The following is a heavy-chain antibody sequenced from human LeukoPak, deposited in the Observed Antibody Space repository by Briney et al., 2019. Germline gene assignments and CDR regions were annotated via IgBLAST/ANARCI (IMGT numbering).Heavy chain of an antibody. CDR3: GRNFEASSTWYIQY. CDR1: GYSISSGYY. J-gene: IGHJ1*01. Sequence: SETLSLTYTVSGYSISSGYYWGWIRQPPGRGLEWIGFVYYRGSAKYNPSLESRVTISVDTSKKQISLILKSVTAADTAVYYCGRNFEASSTWYIQYWGQGSLVTVSS. V-gene: IGHV4-38-2*02. CDR2: VYYRGSA. D-gene: IGHD2-2*01.